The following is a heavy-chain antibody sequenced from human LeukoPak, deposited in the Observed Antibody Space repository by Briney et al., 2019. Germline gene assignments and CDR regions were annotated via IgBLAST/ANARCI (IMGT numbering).Heavy chain of an antibody. CDR1: GYTFTGYY. D-gene: IGHD2-15*01. J-gene: IGHJ4*02. CDR2: INPNSGGT. Sequence: GASVKVSCKASGYTFTGYYMHWVRQAPGQGLEWMGWINPNSGGTNYAQKFQGWVTMTRDTSISTAYMELSRLRSDDTAAYYCARGYCSGGSCYSPFDYWGQGTLVTVSS. CDR3: ARGYCSGGSCYSPFDY. V-gene: IGHV1-2*04.